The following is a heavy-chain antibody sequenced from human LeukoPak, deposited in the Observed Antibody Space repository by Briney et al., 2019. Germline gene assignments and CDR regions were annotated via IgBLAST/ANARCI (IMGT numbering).Heavy chain of an antibody. D-gene: IGHD2-21*01. Sequence: GGSLRLSCAASGFTFSSYAMSWVRQAPGKGLEWVSAISGSGGSTYYADSVKGRFTISRDNSKNTLYLQMNSLRAEDTAVYYCAKALDGPPLSLVQVVIPTYYFDYWGQGTLVTVSS. V-gene: IGHV3-23*01. CDR2: ISGSGGST. CDR3: AKALDGPPLSLVQVVIPTYYFDY. J-gene: IGHJ4*02. CDR1: GFTFSSYA.